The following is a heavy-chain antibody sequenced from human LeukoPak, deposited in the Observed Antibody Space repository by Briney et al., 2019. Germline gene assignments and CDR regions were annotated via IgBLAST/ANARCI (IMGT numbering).Heavy chain of an antibody. V-gene: IGHV3-23*01. CDR1: GFTFSSYA. CDR3: AKDGGYSYGSKDY. J-gene: IGHJ4*02. CDR2: ISGSGGST. Sequence: PGGSLRLSCAASGFTFSSYAMSWVRQAPGKGLEWVSAISGSGGSTYYADSVRGRFTISRDNSKNTLYLQMNSLRAEDTAVYYCAKDGGYSYGSKDYWGQGTLVTVSS. D-gene: IGHD5-18*01.